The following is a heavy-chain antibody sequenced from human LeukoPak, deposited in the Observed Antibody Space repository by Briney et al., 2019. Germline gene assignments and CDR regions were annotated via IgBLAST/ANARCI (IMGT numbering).Heavy chain of an antibody. CDR1: GGSISSYY. D-gene: IGHD3-3*01. J-gene: IGHJ3*02. V-gene: IGHV4-59*01. Sequence: PSETLSLTCTVSGGSISSYYWSWLRQPPGKGLEWIGYIYYSGSTNYNPSLKSRVTISVDTSKNQFSLKLSSVTAADTAVYYCAGAQQGEGLRFLEWLLGAFDIWGQGTMVTVSS. CDR2: IYYSGST. CDR3: AGAQQGEGLRFLEWLLGAFDI.